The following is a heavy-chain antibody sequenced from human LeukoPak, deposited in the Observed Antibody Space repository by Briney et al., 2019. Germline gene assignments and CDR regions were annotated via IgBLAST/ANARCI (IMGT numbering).Heavy chain of an antibody. CDR1: GGTFSSYA. J-gene: IGHJ3*02. D-gene: IGHD3-3*01. CDR2: IIPILGIA. Sequence: SVKVSCKASGGTFSSYAISWVRQAPGQGLEWMGRIIPILGIANYAQKFQGRVTITADKSTSTAYMELRSLRSDDTAVYYCARDYPTTIFGVVIAQGAFDIWGQGTMVTVSS. CDR3: ARDYPTTIFGVVIAQGAFDI. V-gene: IGHV1-69*04.